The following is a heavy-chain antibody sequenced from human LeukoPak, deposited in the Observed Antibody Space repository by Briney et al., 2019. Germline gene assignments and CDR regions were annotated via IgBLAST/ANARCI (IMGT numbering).Heavy chain of an antibody. CDR2: MSYSGST. V-gene: IGHV4-59*01. Sequence: SETLSLTCTVSGGSISNYYWSWIRQPPGKGLEWIGHMSYSGSTNYNPSLKSRVTISLDTPKNQFSLKLSSVTAADTAVYYCARNRGGAAAGFDPWGQGTLVTVSS. D-gene: IGHD6-13*01. CDR1: GGSISNYY. J-gene: IGHJ5*02. CDR3: ARNRGGAAAGFDP.